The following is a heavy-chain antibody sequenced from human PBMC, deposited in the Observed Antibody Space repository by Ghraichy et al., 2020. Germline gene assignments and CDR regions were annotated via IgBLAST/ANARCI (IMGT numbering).Heavy chain of an antibody. V-gene: IGHV4-4*07. Sequence: SETLSLTCTVSGGSISSYYWSWIRQPAGKGLEWIGRIYTSGSTNYNPSLKSRVTMSVDTSKNQFSLKLSSVTAADTAVYYCAREIVPYGDYAGPPYDAFDIWGQGKMVTVSS. CDR1: GGSISSYY. CDR2: IYTSGST. CDR3: AREIVPYGDYAGPPYDAFDI. J-gene: IGHJ3*02. D-gene: IGHD4-17*01.